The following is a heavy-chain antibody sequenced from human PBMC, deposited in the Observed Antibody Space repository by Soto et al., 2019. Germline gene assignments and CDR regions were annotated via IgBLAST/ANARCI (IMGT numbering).Heavy chain of an antibody. CDR1: GFSFSSYA. CDR2: ISGSDGST. V-gene: IGHV3-23*01. CDR3: ARDEAIDY. Sequence: EVQLLESGGGLVQPGGSLRLSCVASGFSFSSYAMSWVRQAPGKGLEWVSVISGSDGSTYYADSVKGRFTISRDNSKNTLYLQMNSLRAEDTAVYYCARDEAIDYWGQGTLVTVSS. J-gene: IGHJ4*02.